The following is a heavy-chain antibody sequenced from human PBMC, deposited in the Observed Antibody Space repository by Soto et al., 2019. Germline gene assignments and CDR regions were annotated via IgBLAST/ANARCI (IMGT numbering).Heavy chain of an antibody. Sequence: QVQLQESGPGLVKPSETLSLTCTVSGGSISSYYWSWIRQPPGKGLEWIGYIYYSGSTNCNPSLKSRVTISVDTSKNQFSLKLSSVTAADTAVYYCARETYSSSCGFDPWGQGTLVTVSS. CDR3: ARETYSSSCGFDP. V-gene: IGHV4-59*01. CDR1: GGSISSYY. CDR2: IYYSGST. J-gene: IGHJ5*02. D-gene: IGHD6-13*01.